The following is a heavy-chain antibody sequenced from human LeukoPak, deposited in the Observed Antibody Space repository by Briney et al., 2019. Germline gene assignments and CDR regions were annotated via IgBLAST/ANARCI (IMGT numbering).Heavy chain of an antibody. J-gene: IGHJ4*02. CDR3: ATMYYYGSARKPSYYFDY. V-gene: IGHV1-24*01. Sequence: GASVKVSCKVSGYTLTELSMHWVRQAPGKGLEWMGGFDPEDGETIYAQKFQGRVTMTKDTSTDTAYMELSSLRSEDTAVYYCATMYYYGSARKPSYYFDYWGQGTLVTVSS. D-gene: IGHD3-10*01. CDR2: FDPEDGET. CDR1: GYTLTELS.